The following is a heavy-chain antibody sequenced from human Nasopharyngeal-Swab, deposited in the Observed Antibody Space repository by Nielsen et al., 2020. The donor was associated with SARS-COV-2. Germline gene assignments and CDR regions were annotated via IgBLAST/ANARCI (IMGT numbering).Heavy chain of an antibody. J-gene: IGHJ6*02. D-gene: IGHD4-17*01. CDR2: ISGDSDST. CDR1: GFTFSNFS. Sequence: GGSLRLSCAASGFTFSNFSMSWVRQAPGKGLEWVSVISGDSDSTYYTDSVRGRFTISRDNSKNTLNLQMNSLRAEDTAVYYCAGGQGTVTTYYYYGMDVWGQGTTVTVSS. CDR3: AGGQGTVTTYYYYGMDV. V-gene: IGHV3-23*01.